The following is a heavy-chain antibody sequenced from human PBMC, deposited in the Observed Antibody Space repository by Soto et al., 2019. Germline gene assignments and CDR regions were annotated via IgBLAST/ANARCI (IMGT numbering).Heavy chain of an antibody. CDR2: IIPILGIA. D-gene: IGHD1-20*01. CDR3: SRGGISWFAL. CDR1: GGTVSSYT. V-gene: IGHV1-69*02. Sequence: QVQLVQSGAEVKKPGSSVKVSCKASGGTVSSYTISWVRQAPGQGLEWMGRIIPILGIANYAQKFQGRVTITADKSTSTAYMELSSLRSEDTDVYYCSRGGISWFALWGPGTLVTVFS. J-gene: IGHJ5*02.